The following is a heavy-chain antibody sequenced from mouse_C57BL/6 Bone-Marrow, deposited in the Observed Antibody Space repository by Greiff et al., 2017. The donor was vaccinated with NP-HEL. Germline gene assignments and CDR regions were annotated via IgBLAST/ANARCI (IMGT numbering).Heavy chain of an antibody. CDR3: ARNRGAAPDY. CDR1: GFSLTSYG. J-gene: IGHJ2*01. D-gene: IGHD1-2*01. V-gene: IGHV2-2*01. Sequence: QVHVKQSGPGLVQPSQSLSITCTVSGFSLTSYGVYWVRQSPGKGLEWRGVIWSGGSTDYNAAFISSLSISKENSKSQVFFKMNTLQADDTAIYYCARNRGAAPDYWGQGTTLTVSS. CDR2: IWSGGST.